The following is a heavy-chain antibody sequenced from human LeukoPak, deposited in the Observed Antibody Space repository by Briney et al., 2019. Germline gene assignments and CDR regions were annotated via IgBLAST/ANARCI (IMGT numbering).Heavy chain of an antibody. CDR3: ARLKLGAYFDL. CDR1: GGSTSSDY. D-gene: IGHD3-16*01. V-gene: IGHV4-59*08. Sequence: PSETLSLTCAVSGGSTSSDYWSWIRRSPGKGLGWVGYVYNSGDTGKNPSLKSRVTILLDTSKNQCSLKLTSVSAADTAVYYCARLKLGAYFDLWGRGTLVTVSS. CDR2: VYNSGDT. J-gene: IGHJ2*01.